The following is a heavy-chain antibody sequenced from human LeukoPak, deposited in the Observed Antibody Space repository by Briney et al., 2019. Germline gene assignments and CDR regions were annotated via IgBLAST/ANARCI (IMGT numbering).Heavy chain of an antibody. CDR1: GFTFSSYS. Sequence: GGSLRLSCAASGFTFSSYSMNWVRQAPGKGLEWISSISSSSSYIYYADSVMGRFTISRDNAKNSLYLQMNSLRAEDTAVYYCARLRGFDAFDIWGQGTMVTVSS. D-gene: IGHD5-12*01. J-gene: IGHJ3*02. CDR2: ISSSSSYI. V-gene: IGHV3-21*01. CDR3: ARLRGFDAFDI.